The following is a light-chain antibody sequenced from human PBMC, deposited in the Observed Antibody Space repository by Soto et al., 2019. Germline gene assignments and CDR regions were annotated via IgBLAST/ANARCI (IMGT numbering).Light chain of an antibody. Sequence: DIQMTQSPSTLSASVGDRVTITCRASQSISSWLAWYQQKPGKAPKLLIYKASSLESGVPSRFSGSGSGTEFTRTISSLQPDDFATYDGQQYDSYPWTFGQGTKVEIK. CDR1: QSISSW. CDR2: KAS. CDR3: QQYDSYPWT. J-gene: IGKJ1*01. V-gene: IGKV1-5*03.